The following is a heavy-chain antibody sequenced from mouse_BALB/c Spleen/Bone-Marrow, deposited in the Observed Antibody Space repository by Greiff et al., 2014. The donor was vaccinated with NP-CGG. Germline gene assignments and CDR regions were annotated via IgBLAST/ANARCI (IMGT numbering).Heavy chain of an antibody. D-gene: IGHD4-1*01. CDR1: GYTFTDYN. V-gene: IGHV1S29*02. J-gene: IGHJ3*01. CDR3: PRVNWDFAY. CDR2: IYPYSGGT. Sequence: VHVQQSGPELVRPGASVKISCKASGYTFTDYNIYWVKQSHGKSLEWIGYIYPYSGGTGYNQKFKSKATLTVDNSSTTAYMELRSLTSEDSAVYYCPRVNWDFAYWGQGTLVTVST.